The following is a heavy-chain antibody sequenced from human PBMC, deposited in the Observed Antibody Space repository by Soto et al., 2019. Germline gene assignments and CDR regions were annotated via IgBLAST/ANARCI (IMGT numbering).Heavy chain of an antibody. J-gene: IGHJ3*02. CDR1: GYTFTSYG. CDR2: ISAYNGNT. Sequence: ASVKVSCKASGYTFTSYGISWVRQAPGQGLEWMGWISAYNGNTNYAQKLQGRVTMTTDTSTSTAYMELRSLRSDDTAVYYCARVYYYDSSGLDAFDIWGQGTMVTVSS. CDR3: ARVYYYDSSGLDAFDI. V-gene: IGHV1-18*04. D-gene: IGHD3-22*01.